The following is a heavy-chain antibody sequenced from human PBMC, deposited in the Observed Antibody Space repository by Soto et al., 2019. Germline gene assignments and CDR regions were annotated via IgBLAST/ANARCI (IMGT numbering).Heavy chain of an antibody. CDR1: GFTFSSYA. J-gene: IGHJ6*02. CDR2: ISGSGGST. CDR3: AITVTGTYYYYGMDV. Sequence: GGSLRLSCAASGFTFSSYAMSWVRQAPGKGLEWVSAISGSGGSTYYADSVKGRFTISRDNSKNTLYLQMNSLRAEDTAVYYCAITVTGTYYYYGMDVWGQGTTVTSP. V-gene: IGHV3-23*01. D-gene: IGHD4-17*01.